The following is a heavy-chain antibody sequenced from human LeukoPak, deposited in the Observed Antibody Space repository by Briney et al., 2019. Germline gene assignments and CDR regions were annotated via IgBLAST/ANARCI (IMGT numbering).Heavy chain of an antibody. Sequence: SVNVSCKASGGTFSSYATSWVRQAPGQGLEWMGGIIPIFGTANYAQKFQGRVTITADESTSTAYMELSSLRSEDTAVYYCARDNNRGRLLEWLYDAFDIWGQGTMVTVSS. CDR2: IIPIFGTA. CDR3: ARDNNRGRLLEWLYDAFDI. CDR1: GGTFSSYA. V-gene: IGHV1-69*13. D-gene: IGHD3-3*01. J-gene: IGHJ3*02.